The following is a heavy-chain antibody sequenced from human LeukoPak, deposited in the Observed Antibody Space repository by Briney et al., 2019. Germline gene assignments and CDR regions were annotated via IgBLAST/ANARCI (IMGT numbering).Heavy chain of an antibody. J-gene: IGHJ4*02. Sequence: PSETLSLTCAVYGGSFSGYYWSWIRQPPGKGLEWIGYIFYSGSTNYNPSLKSRVTISVDTSKNQFSLKLSSVTAADTAVYYCARADSSGWYGYYFDYWGQGTLVIVSS. D-gene: IGHD6-19*01. CDR2: IFYSGST. CDR1: GGSFSGYY. V-gene: IGHV4-59*01. CDR3: ARADSSGWYGYYFDY.